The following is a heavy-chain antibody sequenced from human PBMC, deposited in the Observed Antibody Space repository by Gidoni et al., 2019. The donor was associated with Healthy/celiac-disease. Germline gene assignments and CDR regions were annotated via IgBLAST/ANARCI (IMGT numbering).Heavy chain of an antibody. CDR2: IIPIFGTA. CDR3: ARAVSAAAGQTSDY. Sequence: QVQLVQSGAEVKKPGSSVKVSCKASAGTFSSYAISWVRQAPGQGLEWMGGIIPIFGTANYAQKFQGRVTITADESTSTAYMELSSLRSEDTAAYYCARAVSAAAGQTSDYWGQGTLVTVSS. CDR1: AGTFSSYA. D-gene: IGHD6-13*01. V-gene: IGHV1-69*01. J-gene: IGHJ4*02.